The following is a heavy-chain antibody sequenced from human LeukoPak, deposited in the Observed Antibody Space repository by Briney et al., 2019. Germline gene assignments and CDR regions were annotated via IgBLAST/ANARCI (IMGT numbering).Heavy chain of an antibody. V-gene: IGHV3-30*02. Sequence: GGSLRLSCVASGFTFSSSGMHWVRQAPGKGLEWVAFIRYNGRTTYYADSVKGRFTISRDNSKNTVFLQMYSLRAEDTAAYYCAKERSRGGDCLDYWGQGTLVTVSS. J-gene: IGHJ4*02. D-gene: IGHD2-21*02. CDR3: AKERSRGGDCLDY. CDR2: IRYNGRTT. CDR1: GFTFSSSG.